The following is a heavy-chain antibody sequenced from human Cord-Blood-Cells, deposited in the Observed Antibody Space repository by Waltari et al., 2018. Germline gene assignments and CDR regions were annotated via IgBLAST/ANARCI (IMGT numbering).Heavy chain of an antibody. CDR2: ISSSSSYI. V-gene: IGHV3-21*01. J-gene: IGHJ4*02. D-gene: IGHD6-19*01. CDR3: AREGYSSGWYVY. CDR1: GFPFSSYT. Sequence: EVQLVESGGGLVKPGGSLRLSRAASGFPFSSYTLTWVRQAPGKGLEWVSSISSSSSYIYYADSVKGRFTISRDNAKNSLYLQMNSLRAEDTAVYYCAREGYSSGWYVYWGQGTLVTVSS.